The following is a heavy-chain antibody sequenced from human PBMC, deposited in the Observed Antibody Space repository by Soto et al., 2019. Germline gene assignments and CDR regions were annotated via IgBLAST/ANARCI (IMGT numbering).Heavy chain of an antibody. V-gene: IGHV4-31*01. CDR3: AGGMDV. CDR1: GGSISSCGYY. J-gene: IGHJ6*02. Sequence: QVQLQESGPGLVKPSQTLSLTCTVSGGSISSCGYYWSWIRQHPGKGLEWIGYIYYSGSTYYNLSLKRTVTISVDTSKDQFSRKLSSVTAADTAVYYCAGGMDVWGQGTTVTVSS. CDR2: IYYSGST.